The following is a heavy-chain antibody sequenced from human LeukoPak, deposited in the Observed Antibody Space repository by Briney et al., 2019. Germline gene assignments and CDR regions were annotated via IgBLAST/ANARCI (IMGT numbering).Heavy chain of an antibody. CDR2: ICSSSSYI. Sequence: GGSLRLSCAASGFTFSSYSMNWVRQAPGKGLEWVSSICSSSSYIYYADSVKGRFTISRDNAKNSLYLQMNSLRAEDTAVYYCARALSPTEPFDYWGQGTLVTVSS. D-gene: IGHD4-17*01. CDR3: ARALSPTEPFDY. CDR1: GFTFSSYS. V-gene: IGHV3-21*01. J-gene: IGHJ4*02.